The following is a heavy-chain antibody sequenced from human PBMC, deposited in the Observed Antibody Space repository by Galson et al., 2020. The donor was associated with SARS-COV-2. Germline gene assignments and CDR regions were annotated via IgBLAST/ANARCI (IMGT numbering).Heavy chain of an antibody. Sequence: SVKVSCKVSGYTLTELSMHWVRQAPGKGLEWMVGFDPEDGETIYAQKFQGRVTMTEDTSTDTDYMELSSLRSDDTAVYYCATGSPFVVARGWFVPWGQGTLVTVSS. CDR1: GYTLTELS. CDR2: FDPEDGET. D-gene: IGHD2-2*01. J-gene: IGHJ5*02. CDR3: ATGSPFVVARGWFVP. V-gene: IGHV1-24*01.